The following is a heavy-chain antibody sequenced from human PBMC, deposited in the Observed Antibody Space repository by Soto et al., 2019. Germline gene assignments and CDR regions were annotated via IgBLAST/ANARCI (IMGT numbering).Heavy chain of an antibody. Sequence: PSQTLSLTCAISGDSVPSNDATWECIRQSPSRGLEWLGRTYYRSRWQTDYAISVKSRISINPDTSNNQVSLQLNSVTPDDTAVYSCARLIGNSWLDSWGQGNLVTVSS. CDR2: TYYRSRWQT. CDR3: ARLIGNSWLDS. D-gene: IGHD3-16*01. V-gene: IGHV6-1*01. CDR1: GDSVPSNDAT. J-gene: IGHJ5*01.